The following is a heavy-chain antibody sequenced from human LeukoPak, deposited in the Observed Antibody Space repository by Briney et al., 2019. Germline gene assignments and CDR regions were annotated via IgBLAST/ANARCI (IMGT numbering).Heavy chain of an antibody. CDR3: ARGGSTMIEGAFDI. V-gene: IGHV4-59*01. D-gene: IGHD3-22*01. J-gene: IGHJ3*02. Sequence: SETLSRSCTVSGGSISSYYWSWIRQPPGKGLEWIGYIYYSGSTNYNPSLKSRVTISVDTSKNQFSLKLSSVTAADTAVYYCARGGSTMIEGAFDIWGQGTMVTVSS. CDR1: GGSISSYY. CDR2: IYYSGST.